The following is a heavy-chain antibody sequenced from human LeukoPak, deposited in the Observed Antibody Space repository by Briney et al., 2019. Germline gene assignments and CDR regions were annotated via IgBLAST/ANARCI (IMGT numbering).Heavy chain of an antibody. Sequence: GASVKVSCKASGYTFTGYYMHWVRQAPGQGLEWMGWISAYNGNTNYAQKLQGRVTMTTDTSTSTAYMALRSLRSDDKAVYYCASGKGGSGNYPYFDYWGQGTLVTVSS. CDR3: ASGKGGSGNYPYFDY. V-gene: IGHV1-18*04. CDR2: ISAYNGNT. J-gene: IGHJ4*02. D-gene: IGHD3-10*01. CDR1: GYTFTGYY.